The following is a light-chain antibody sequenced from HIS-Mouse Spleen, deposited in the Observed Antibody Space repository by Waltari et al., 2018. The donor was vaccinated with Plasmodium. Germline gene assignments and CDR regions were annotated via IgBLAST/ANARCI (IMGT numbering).Light chain of an antibody. J-gene: IGKJ3*01. Sequence: ELVMPPSPATLSVSPGESATLSCRASQSVSSNLAWYQQKPGQAPRLLIYGASTRATGIPARFSGSGSGTEFTLTISSLQSEDFAVYYCQQYNNWSFTFGPGTKVDIK. CDR1: QSVSSN. V-gene: IGKV3-15*01. CDR3: QQYNNWSFT. CDR2: GAS.